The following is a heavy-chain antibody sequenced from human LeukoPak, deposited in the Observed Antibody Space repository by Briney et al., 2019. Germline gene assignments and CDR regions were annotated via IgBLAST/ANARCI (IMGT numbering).Heavy chain of an antibody. J-gene: IGHJ4*02. CDR2: LKSKADGGTI. CDR1: GFTFSNAW. Sequence: KPGGSLRLSCAASGFTFSNAWMSWVRQAPGKGLEWGGRLKSKADGGTIDYAAPVKGRFTISRDDSKNTLYLQMNSLKTEDTAVYYCTTDEGSGYSGSYYLDYWGQGTLVTVSS. CDR3: TTDEGSGYSGSYYLDY. D-gene: IGHD1-26*01. V-gene: IGHV3-15*01.